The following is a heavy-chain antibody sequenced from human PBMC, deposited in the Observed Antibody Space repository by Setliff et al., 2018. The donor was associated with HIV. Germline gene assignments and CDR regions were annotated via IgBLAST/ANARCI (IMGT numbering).Heavy chain of an antibody. D-gene: IGHD5-12*01. CDR3: TKDSGDGYNYVAYYFDY. CDR2: ITWSSDSI. V-gene: IGHV3-9*01. Sequence: AGGSLRLSCAASGFNFKDFAMHWVRQPPGKGLEWVSGITWSSDSIAYADSVKGRFTISRDNAKNSLYLQMNSLRAEDTALYYCTKDSGDGYNYVAYYFDYWGQGTLVTVSS. CDR1: GFNFKDFA. J-gene: IGHJ4*02.